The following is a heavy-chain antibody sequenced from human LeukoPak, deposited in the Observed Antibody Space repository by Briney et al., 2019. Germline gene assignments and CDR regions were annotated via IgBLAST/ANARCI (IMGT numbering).Heavy chain of an antibody. D-gene: IGHD3-16*02. Sequence: GGSLRLSCAASGFTVSSNYMSWVRQAPGKGLEWVSVIYSGGSTYYADSVKGRFTISRDNAKNSLYLQMNSLRAEDTAVYYCATNMVTFGGVIAKDYWGQGTLVTVSS. J-gene: IGHJ4*02. CDR1: GFTVSSNY. CDR3: ATNMVTFGGVIAKDY. CDR2: IYSGGST. V-gene: IGHV3-53*01.